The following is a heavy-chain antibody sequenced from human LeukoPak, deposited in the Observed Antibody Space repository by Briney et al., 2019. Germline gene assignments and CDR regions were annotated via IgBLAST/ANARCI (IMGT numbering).Heavy chain of an antibody. Sequence: SETLSLTCTVSGGSISSYYWSWIRQPPGKGLEWIGYIYYSGSTNYNPSLKSRVTISVDTSKNQFSLKLSSVTAADTAVYYCGGRGCLYAFDIWAQGTMVTVSS. CDR1: GGSISSYY. D-gene: IGHD3-16*01. CDR3: GGRGCLYAFDI. CDR2: IYYSGST. J-gene: IGHJ3*02. V-gene: IGHV4-59*01.